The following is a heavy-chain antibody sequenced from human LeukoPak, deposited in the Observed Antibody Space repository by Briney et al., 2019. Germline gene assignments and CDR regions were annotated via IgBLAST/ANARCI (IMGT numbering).Heavy chain of an antibody. D-gene: IGHD4-11*01. CDR1: GGSISSYY. Sequence: SETLSLTCTVSGGSISSYYWSWIRQPPGKGLEWIAYISDIGSINYNPSLKSRVTISLDTSKNQFSLRLSSVTAADTAVYYCARDQWGYSNYYDYWGQGTLVTVSS. CDR2: ISDIGSI. V-gene: IGHV4-59*12. J-gene: IGHJ4*02. CDR3: ARDQWGYSNYYDY.